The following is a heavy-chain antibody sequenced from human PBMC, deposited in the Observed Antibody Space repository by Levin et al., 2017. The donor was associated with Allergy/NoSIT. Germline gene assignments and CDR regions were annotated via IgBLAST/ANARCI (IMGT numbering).Heavy chain of an antibody. D-gene: IGHD1-26*01. CDR1: GYTFISYY. V-gene: IGHV1-46*01. CDR3: ARVRVGSMKNAFDI. CDR2: INPSGGST. J-gene: IGHJ3*02. Sequence: GESLKISCKASGYTFISYYINWVRQAPGQGLEWMGIINPSGGSTSYAQKFQGRVTMTRDTSTSTVYMELSSLRSEDTAVYYCARVRVGSMKNAFDIWGQGTMVTVSS.